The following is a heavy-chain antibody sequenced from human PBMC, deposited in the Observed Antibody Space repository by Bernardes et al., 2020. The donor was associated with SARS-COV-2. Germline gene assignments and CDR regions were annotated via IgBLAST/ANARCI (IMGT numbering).Heavy chain of an antibody. CDR3: ARGVIDTSSSFVYYYYYGMDV. J-gene: IGHJ6*02. CDR1: GGSISSYY. D-gene: IGHD6-6*01. V-gene: IGHV4-4*07. CDR2: IYSSGGT. Sequence: ENLSRTCTVSGGSISSYYWSWIRPPAGKGLEWIGRIYSSGGTNYNPSLKSRVTMSVDTSKNQFSLKLNSVTAADTAVYYCARGVIDTSSSFVYYYYYGMDVWGQGTTVTVSS.